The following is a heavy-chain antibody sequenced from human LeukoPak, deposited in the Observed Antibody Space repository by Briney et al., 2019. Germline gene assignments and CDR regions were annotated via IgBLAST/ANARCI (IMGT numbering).Heavy chain of an antibody. V-gene: IGHV3-21*01. CDR3: AKEGYSRGYYSYYYMDV. CDR2: ISSSSSYI. CDR1: GFTFSTYS. J-gene: IGHJ6*03. D-gene: IGHD6-13*01. Sequence: GGSLRLSCAASGFTFSTYSMNWVRQAPGKGLEWVSSISSSSSYIYYADSVKGRFTISRDNSKNTLYVQMNSLRAEDTAVYYCAKEGYSRGYYSYYYMDVWGKGTTVTVSS.